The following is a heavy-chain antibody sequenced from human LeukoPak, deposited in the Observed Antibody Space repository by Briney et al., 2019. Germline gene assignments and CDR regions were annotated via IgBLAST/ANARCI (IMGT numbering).Heavy chain of an antibody. D-gene: IGHD4-17*01. CDR3: ARVTVTTGAY. CDR2: INHSGST. J-gene: IGHJ4*02. CDR1: GGSFSGYY. Sequence: SETLSLTCAVYGGSFSGYYWSWIRQPPGKGLEWIGEINHSGSTNYHPSLKSRVTISVDTSMNQYTLKLSSETAADTAVYYCARVTVTTGAYWGQETLVTVFS. V-gene: IGHV4-34*01.